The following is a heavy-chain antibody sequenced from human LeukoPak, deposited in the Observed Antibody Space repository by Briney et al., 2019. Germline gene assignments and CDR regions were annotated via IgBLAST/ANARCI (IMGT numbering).Heavy chain of an antibody. Sequence: GGSLRLSCAASGFTFSSYAMSWVRQAPGKGLEWVSAISGSGGSTYYADSVKGRFTISRDNSKNTLYLQMNSLRAEDTAVYYCAKDPYSSSSNLYYFDYWGQGTLVTVSS. J-gene: IGHJ4*02. V-gene: IGHV3-23*01. CDR3: AKDPYSSSSNLYYFDY. CDR2: ISGSGGST. D-gene: IGHD6-6*01. CDR1: GFTFSSYA.